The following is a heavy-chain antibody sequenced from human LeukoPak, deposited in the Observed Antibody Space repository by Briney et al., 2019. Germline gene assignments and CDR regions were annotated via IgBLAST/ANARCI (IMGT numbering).Heavy chain of an antibody. V-gene: IGHV1-2*02. D-gene: IGHD1-26*01. Sequence: ASVKVSCKASGYTFTGYYMHWVRQAPGQGLEWMGWINPNSGGTNYAQKFQGRVTMTRDTSISTAYMELSRLRSDDTAVYYCARGHAAGGSYPIDYWGQGTLVTVSS. CDR1: GYTFTGYY. J-gene: IGHJ4*02. CDR3: ARGHAAGGSYPIDY. CDR2: INPNSGGT.